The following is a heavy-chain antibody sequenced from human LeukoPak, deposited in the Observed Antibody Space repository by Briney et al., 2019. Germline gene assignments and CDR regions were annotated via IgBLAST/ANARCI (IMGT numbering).Heavy chain of an antibody. J-gene: IGHJ4*02. CDR1: GGSISSSSYY. CDR2: IYYSGST. CDR3: ARDSVTMVRGFGFDY. V-gene: IGHV4-39*07. Sequence: SETLSLTCTVSGGSISSSSYYWGWIRQPPGKGLEWIGSIYYSGSTYYNPSLKSRVTISVDTSKNQFSLKLSSVTAADTAVYYCARDSVTMVRGFGFDYWGQGTLVTVSS. D-gene: IGHD3-10*01.